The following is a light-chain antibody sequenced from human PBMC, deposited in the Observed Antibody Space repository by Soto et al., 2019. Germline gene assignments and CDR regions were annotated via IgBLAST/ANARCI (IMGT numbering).Light chain of an antibody. J-gene: IGKJ1*01. Sequence: EIVLTQSPGTLSLSPGERATLSCRASQSVSSSYLAWYQQKPGQAPRLLIYGASSRATVIPDRFSGSGSGTDFTLTISRLEPEDFAVYYCQQYGSSPSWTFGQGPKVEIK. CDR3: QQYGSSPSWT. V-gene: IGKV3-20*01. CDR2: GAS. CDR1: QSVSSSY.